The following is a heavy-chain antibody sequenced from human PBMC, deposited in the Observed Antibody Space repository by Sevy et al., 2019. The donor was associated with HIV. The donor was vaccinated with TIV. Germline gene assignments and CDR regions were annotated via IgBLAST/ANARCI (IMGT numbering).Heavy chain of an antibody. V-gene: IGHV1-2*02. D-gene: IGHD3-22*01. CDR2: INPNSGGT. CDR3: ARSIITMIVVGDFDY. J-gene: IGHJ4*02. Sequence: ASVKVSCKASGYTFTGYYMHWVRQAPGQGLEWMGWINPNSGGTNYAQKFQGRVTMTRDTSISTAYMELRRLRSDDTAVYYCARSIITMIVVGDFDYWGQGTLVTVSS. CDR1: GYTFTGYY.